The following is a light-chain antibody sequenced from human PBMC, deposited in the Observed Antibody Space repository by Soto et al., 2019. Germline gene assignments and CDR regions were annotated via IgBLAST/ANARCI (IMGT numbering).Light chain of an antibody. V-gene: IGLV2-8*01. J-gene: IGLJ1*01. CDR3: FSYAGSTYV. Sequence: QSVLTQPPSASGSPGQSVTISCTGTSSDIGGYNYVSWYQQHPGKVPKLIIYEVIKRPSGVSNRFSGSKSGNTASLTISGLQAEDEADYYCFSYAGSTYVFGTGTKVTVL. CDR2: EVI. CDR1: SSDIGGYNY.